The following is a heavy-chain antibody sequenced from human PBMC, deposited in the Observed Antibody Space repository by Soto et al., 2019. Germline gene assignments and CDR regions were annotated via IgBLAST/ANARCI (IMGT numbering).Heavy chain of an antibody. CDR1: RGSISSSNW. D-gene: IGHD6-13*01. CDR2: IYHSGST. CDR3: ASRIAAADLSWFDP. Sequence: SETLSLTCAVSRGSISSSNWWSWVRQPPGKGLEWIGEIYHSGSTNYNPSLKSRVTISVDKSKNQFSLKLSSVTAADTAVYYCASRIAAADLSWFDPWGQGTLVTVSS. J-gene: IGHJ5*02. V-gene: IGHV4-4*02.